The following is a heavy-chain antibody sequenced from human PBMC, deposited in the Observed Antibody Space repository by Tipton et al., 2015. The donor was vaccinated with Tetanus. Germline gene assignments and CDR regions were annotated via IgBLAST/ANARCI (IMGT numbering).Heavy chain of an antibody. V-gene: IGHV3-7*03. CDR3: ARDPHTIRTGNHRVFDY. J-gene: IGHJ4*02. CDR2: IKQDGNEK. CDR1: GFDFRSDW. D-gene: IGHD3-10*01. Sequence: SLRLSCAASGFDFRSDWMTWVRQAPGKGLEWVANIKQDGNEKYHVDSVKGRFTISRDNGKNLLYLEMNSLRVEDTAVYYCARDPHTIRTGNHRVFDYGGQGTLVTVSS.